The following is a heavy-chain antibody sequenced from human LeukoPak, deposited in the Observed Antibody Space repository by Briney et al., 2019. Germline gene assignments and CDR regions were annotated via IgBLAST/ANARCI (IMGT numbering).Heavy chain of an antibody. Sequence: GGSLRLSCAASGFTFSSYAMSWVRQAPGKGLEWVSAISGSGGSTYYADSVKGRFTNSRDNSKNTLYLQMNSLRAEDTAVYYCAKVTAVVPAAPIDYWGQGTLVTVSS. V-gene: IGHV3-23*01. CDR3: AKVTAVVPAAPIDY. D-gene: IGHD2-2*01. CDR2: ISGSGGST. CDR1: GFTFSSYA. J-gene: IGHJ4*02.